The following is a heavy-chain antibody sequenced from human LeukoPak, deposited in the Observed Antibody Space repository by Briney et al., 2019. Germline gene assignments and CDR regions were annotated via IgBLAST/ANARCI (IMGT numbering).Heavy chain of an antibody. D-gene: IGHD3-22*01. Sequence: GASVKVSCKASGYTFTSYGLSWVRQAPGQGLEWMGRINPNSGDTNYAQKFQGRVTMTRDTSTSTAYMELSRLRSDDTAMYYCARAGYYYDSSGYYWGGLIDYWGQGTLVTVSS. J-gene: IGHJ4*02. CDR2: INPNSGDT. CDR1: GYTFTSYG. V-gene: IGHV1-2*06. CDR3: ARAGYYYDSSGYYWGGLIDY.